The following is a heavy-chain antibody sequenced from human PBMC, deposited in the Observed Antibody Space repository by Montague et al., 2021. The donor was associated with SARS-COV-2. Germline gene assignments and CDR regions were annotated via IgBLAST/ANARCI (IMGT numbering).Heavy chain of an antibody. J-gene: IGHJ5*02. D-gene: IGHD3-22*01. CDR2: IYYSGST. CDR1: GGSISSYY. V-gene: IGHV4-59*12. Sequence: SETLSLTCTVSGGSISSYYWSWIRQPPGKGLEWIGYIYYSGSTNXXPSLKSRVTISVDTSKNQFSLKLSSVTAADTAVYYCARGPRITMIVVVITDKWFDPWGQGTLVTVSS. CDR3: ARGPRITMIVVVITDKWFDP.